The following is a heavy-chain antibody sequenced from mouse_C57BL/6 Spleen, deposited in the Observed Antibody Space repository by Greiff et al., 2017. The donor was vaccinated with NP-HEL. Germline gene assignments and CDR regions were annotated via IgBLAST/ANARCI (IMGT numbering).Heavy chain of an antibody. D-gene: IGHD2-12*01. V-gene: IGHV1-26*01. CDR1: GYTFTDYY. J-gene: IGHJ2*01. Sequence: EVQLQQSGPELVKPGASVKISCKASGYTFTDYYMNWVKQSHGKSLEWIGDINPNNGGTSYNQKFKGKATLTVDKSSSTAYMELRSLTSEDSAVYYCARSQLNYFDYWGQGTTLTVSS. CDR2: INPNNGGT. CDR3: ARSQLNYFDY.